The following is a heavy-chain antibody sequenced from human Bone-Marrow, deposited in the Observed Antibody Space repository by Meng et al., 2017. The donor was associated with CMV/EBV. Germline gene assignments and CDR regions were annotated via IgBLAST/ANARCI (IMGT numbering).Heavy chain of an antibody. CDR3: ARRGRTGTTSYDY. CDR1: GGSISSSSYY. D-gene: IGHD1-1*01. J-gene: IGHJ4*02. CDR2: VYYTGST. V-gene: IGHV4-39*01. Sequence: SETLSLTSTVSGGSISSSSYYWDWIRQPPEKGLEWFGSVYYTGSTSYSPSLKSRVTISGDTSKNQFSLKLSSMTAADTAAYYCARRGRTGTTSYDYWGQGNLVTVSS.